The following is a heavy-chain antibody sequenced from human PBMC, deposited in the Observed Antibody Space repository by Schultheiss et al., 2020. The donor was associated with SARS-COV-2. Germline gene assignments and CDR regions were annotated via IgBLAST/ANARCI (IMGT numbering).Heavy chain of an antibody. D-gene: IGHD5-24*01. CDR1: GGSFSGYY. CDR3: ARHADGHNHFDY. J-gene: IGHJ4*02. V-gene: IGHV4-34*01. Sequence: SETLSLTCAVYGGSFSGYYWSWIRQPPGKGLEWIGEINHSGSTNYNPSLKSRVTISVDTSKNQFSLNLSSVTAADTAVYYCARHADGHNHFDYWGQGALVTVSS. CDR2: INHSGST.